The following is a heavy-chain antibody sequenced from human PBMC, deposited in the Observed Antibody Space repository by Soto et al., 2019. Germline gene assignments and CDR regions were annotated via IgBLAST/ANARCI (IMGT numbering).Heavy chain of an antibody. Sequence: QVQLLQSGAEAKKPGSSVTVSCKVSGDTFRRYGISWVRQAPGQGLEWMGGIIPIFGTSHYAQKFQGRVTMTADKSTNTAYMELNSLRFEDTAVYYCTRDPGSATAMRRYKYGMDVWGQGTTITVSS. D-gene: IGHD2-2*01. CDR3: TRDPGSATAMRRYKYGMDV. CDR2: IIPIFGTS. CDR1: GDTFRRYG. V-gene: IGHV1-69*06. J-gene: IGHJ6*02.